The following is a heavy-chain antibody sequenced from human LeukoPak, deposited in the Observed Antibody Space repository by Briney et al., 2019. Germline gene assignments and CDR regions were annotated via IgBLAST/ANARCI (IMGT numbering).Heavy chain of an antibody. CDR2: IYYSGST. CDR3: ARHMLAVAGNDAFDI. D-gene: IGHD6-19*01. Sequence: SETLSLTXTVSGGSISSSSYYWGWIRQPPGKGLEWIGSIYYSGSTYYNPSLKSRVTISVDTSKNQFSLKLSSVTAADTAVYYCARHMLAVAGNDAFDIWGQGTMVTVSS. V-gene: IGHV4-39*01. CDR1: GGSISSSSYY. J-gene: IGHJ3*02.